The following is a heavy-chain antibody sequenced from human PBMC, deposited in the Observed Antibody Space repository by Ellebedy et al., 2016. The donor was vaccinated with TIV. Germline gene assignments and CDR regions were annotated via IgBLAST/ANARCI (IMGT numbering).Heavy chain of an antibody. V-gene: IGHV3-30-3*01. CDR1: GFTFSRNA. J-gene: IGHJ4*02. Sequence: GESLKISXAVSGFTFSRNAMHWVRQAPGKGLEWVAIISYDGGNKYYSDSVKGRFTISRDNSKNTLYLQMNSLRAEDTAVYYCAREIAGWGRGTLVTVSS. CDR3: AREIAG. CDR2: ISYDGGNK. D-gene: IGHD6-13*01.